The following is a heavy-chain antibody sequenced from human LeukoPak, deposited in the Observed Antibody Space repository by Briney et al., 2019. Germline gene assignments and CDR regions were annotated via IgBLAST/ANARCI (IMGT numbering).Heavy chain of an antibody. D-gene: IGHD6-13*01. Sequence: GASVKVSCKASGYTFTSYGISWVRQAPGQGLEWMGWISAYNGNTNYAQKLQGRVTMTTDTSTSTAYMELRSLRSDDTAVYYCARLGGQQLPYWYFDLWGRGTLVTVSS. CDR3: ARLGGQQLPYWYFDL. J-gene: IGHJ2*01. V-gene: IGHV1-18*01. CDR2: ISAYNGNT. CDR1: GYTFTSYG.